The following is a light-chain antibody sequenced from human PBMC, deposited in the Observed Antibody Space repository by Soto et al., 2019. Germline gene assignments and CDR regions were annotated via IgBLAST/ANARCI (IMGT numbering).Light chain of an antibody. CDR1: SNNVGSYA. J-gene: IGLJ1*01. Sequence: QSVLTQEASVSGTVGQKVTLSCTENSNNVGSYAVGWYQQISHGTPKTVMFENSLPSGIPDRFSGSKSGTTASLTISGLHSEDEADYYCISYTGKSASYVFGTGTKVTVL. CDR2: EN. CDR3: ISYTGKSASYV. V-gene: IGLV2-18*02.